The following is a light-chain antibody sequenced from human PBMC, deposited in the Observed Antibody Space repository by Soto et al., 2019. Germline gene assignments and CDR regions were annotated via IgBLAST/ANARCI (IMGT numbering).Light chain of an antibody. CDR2: GAT. J-gene: IGKJ1*01. CDR1: QSVSSSY. CDR3: HQRQSWPRT. Sequence: TLSLSPGERATLSCSASQSVSSSYINWYQQKLGQAPRLLMYGATIRATGIPDRFSGSGSGTDFTLTISDVEPEDFAVYYCHQRQSWPRTFGQGTTVDIK. V-gene: IGKV3D-20*02.